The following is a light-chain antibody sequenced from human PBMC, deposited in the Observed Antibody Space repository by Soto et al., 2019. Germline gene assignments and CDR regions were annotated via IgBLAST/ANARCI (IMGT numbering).Light chain of an antibody. V-gene: IGKV1-8*01. CDR2: AAS. Sequence: AIRMTQSPSSFSASTGDRVTITCRASQGISSYLAWYQHKPGKAPKLLIYAASTLQSGVPSRFSGSGSGTDFTLTISCLQSEDFATYYCQQYYSYPRTFGGGTKVEIK. J-gene: IGKJ4*01. CDR1: QGISSY. CDR3: QQYYSYPRT.